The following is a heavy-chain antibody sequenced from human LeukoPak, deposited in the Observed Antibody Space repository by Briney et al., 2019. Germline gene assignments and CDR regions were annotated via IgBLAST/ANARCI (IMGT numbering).Heavy chain of an antibody. V-gene: IGHV3-30*04. CDR2: ISYDGSNK. CDR3: ASTRSYYYDSRGSWAFDY. D-gene: IGHD3-22*01. CDR1: GFTFSSYA. Sequence: PGGSLRLSCAASGFTFSSYAMHWVRQAPGKGLEWVAVISYDGSNKYYADSVKGRFTISRDDSKNTLYLQMNSLRAEDTAVYYCASTRSYYYDSRGSWAFDYWGQGTLVTVSS. J-gene: IGHJ4*02.